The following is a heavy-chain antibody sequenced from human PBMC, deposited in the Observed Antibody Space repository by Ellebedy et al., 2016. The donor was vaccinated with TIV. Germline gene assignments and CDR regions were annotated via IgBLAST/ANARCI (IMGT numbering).Heavy chain of an antibody. V-gene: IGHV3-30*18. D-gene: IGHD5-18*01. Sequence: GGSLRLXCAASGFTFSSYGMHWVRQAPGKGLEWVAVISYDGSNKYYADSVKGRFTISRDNSKNTLYLQMNSLRAEDTAVYYCAKANKLWQLDYWGQGTLVTVSS. J-gene: IGHJ4*02. CDR2: ISYDGSNK. CDR1: GFTFSSYG. CDR3: AKANKLWQLDY.